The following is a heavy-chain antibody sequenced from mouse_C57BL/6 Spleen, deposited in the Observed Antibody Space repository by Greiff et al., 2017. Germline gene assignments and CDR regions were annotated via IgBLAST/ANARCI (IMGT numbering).Heavy chain of an antibody. CDR2: INPNNGGT. CDR1: GYTFTDYN. Sequence: VQLQQSGPELVKPGASVKMSCKASGYTFTDYNMHWVKQSHGKSLEWIGYINPNNGGTSYNQKFKGKATLTVNKSSSTAYMELRSLTSEDSAVYYCAPLFITTEGYWGQGTTLTVSS. D-gene: IGHD1-1*01. V-gene: IGHV1-22*01. J-gene: IGHJ2*01. CDR3: APLFITTEGY.